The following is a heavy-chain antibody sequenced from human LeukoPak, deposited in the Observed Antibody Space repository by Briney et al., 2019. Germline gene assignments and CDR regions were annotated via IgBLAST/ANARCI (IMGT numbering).Heavy chain of an antibody. D-gene: IGHD3-22*01. CDR3: ARGDYYDSSGWRPHDALDI. CDR1: GGSISSYY. V-gene: IGHV4-59*08. CDR2: IYYSGST. Sequence: KPSETLSLTCTVSGGSISSYYWSWIRQPPGKGLEWIGYIYYSGSTNYNPSLKSRVTISVDTSKNQFSLKLSSVTAADTAVYYCARGDYYDSSGWRPHDALDIWGQGTMVTVSS. J-gene: IGHJ3*02.